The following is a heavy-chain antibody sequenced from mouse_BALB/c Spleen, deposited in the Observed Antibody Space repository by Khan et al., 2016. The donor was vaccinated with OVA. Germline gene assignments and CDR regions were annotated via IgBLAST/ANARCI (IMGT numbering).Heavy chain of an antibody. D-gene: IGHD2-14*01. CDR2: INPSNGYT. CDR3: VRDGAYHRNDGWFAY. J-gene: IGHJ3*01. V-gene: IGHV1-4*01. CDR1: GYTFTSYT. Sequence: QVQLQQSGAELARPGASVKMSCKASGYTFTSYTIHWIKKRPGQGLEWIGYINPSNGYTNYNQKFKDKATLTTDKSSTTAYLKLSSLTPADSAVYNCVRDGAYHRNDGWFAYWGQGTLVTVSA.